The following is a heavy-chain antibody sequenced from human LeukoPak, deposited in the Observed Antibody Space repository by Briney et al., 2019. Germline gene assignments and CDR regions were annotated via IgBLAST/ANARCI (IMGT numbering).Heavy chain of an antibody. CDR1: GGSISSSSYY. Sequence: SETLSLTCTVSGGSISSSSYYWGWIRQPPGKGLEWIGSIYYSGSTYYNPTLKSRVTISVDTSKNQFSLKLSSVTAADTAVYYCARWYSSGRGFDPWGQGTLVTVSS. CDR3: ARWYSSGRGFDP. V-gene: IGHV4-39*07. D-gene: IGHD6-19*01. J-gene: IGHJ5*02. CDR2: IYYSGST.